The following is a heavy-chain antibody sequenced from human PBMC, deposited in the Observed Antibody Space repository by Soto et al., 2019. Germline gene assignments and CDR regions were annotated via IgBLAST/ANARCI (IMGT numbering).Heavy chain of an antibody. CDR1: GGSVSSGSYY. V-gene: IGHV4-61*01. CDR3: ARSEDYYDSSGYYPNWFDP. J-gene: IGHJ5*02. CDR2: IYYSGNT. D-gene: IGHD3-22*01. Sequence: SETLSLTCTVSGGSVSSGSYYWSWIRQPPGKGLEWIGYIYYSGNTNYNPSLKSRVTISVDASKNQFSLKLSSVTAADTAVYYCARSEDYYDSSGYYPNWFDPWGQGTLVTVSS.